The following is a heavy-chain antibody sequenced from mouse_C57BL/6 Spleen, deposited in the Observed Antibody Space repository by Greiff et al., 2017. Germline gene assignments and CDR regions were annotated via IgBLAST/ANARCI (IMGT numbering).Heavy chain of an antibody. CDR2: ISYDGSN. Sequence: EVKLQESGPGLVKPSQSLSLTCSVTGYSITSGYYWNWIRQFPENKLEWMGYISYDGSNNSNPSLKNRISITRDTSKNQFVLKLNSVTTEDTATYYCARDYGSSLAMDYWGQGTSVTVSS. J-gene: IGHJ4*01. D-gene: IGHD1-1*01. CDR1: GYSITSGYY. CDR3: ARDYGSSLAMDY. V-gene: IGHV3-6*01.